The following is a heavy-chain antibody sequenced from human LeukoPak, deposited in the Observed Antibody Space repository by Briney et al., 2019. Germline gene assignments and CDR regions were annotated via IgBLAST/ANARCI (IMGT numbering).Heavy chain of an antibody. CDR3: AKSGSTSWTRYYLDS. J-gene: IGHJ4*02. V-gene: IGHV3-23*01. CDR2: ISGSGGST. Sequence: GGSLRLSCAASGFIFSSYGMSWVRQAPGKGPEWVSGISGSGGSTNYADSVKGRFTISRDNSKNTLFLQMNSLRAEDTAIYYCAKSGSTSWTRYYLDSWGQGTLVTVSS. D-gene: IGHD6-13*01. CDR1: GFIFSSYG.